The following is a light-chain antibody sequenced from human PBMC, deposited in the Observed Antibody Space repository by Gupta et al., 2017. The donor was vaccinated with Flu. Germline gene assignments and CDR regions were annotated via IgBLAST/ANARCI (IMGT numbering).Light chain of an antibody. CDR2: EDD. V-gene: IGLV1-51*02. CDR1: SSNIGGHY. Sequence: SVLTQPPSVSAAPGQRVTISCSGSSSNIGGHYVSWYQQVPATATKLLIEEDDKRPSGIPDRVSASKSGTNETPETNGLQTGEEAEDYCGKWDRTRSAVVFGGGTRLTVL. CDR3: GKWDRTRSAVV. J-gene: IGLJ3*02.